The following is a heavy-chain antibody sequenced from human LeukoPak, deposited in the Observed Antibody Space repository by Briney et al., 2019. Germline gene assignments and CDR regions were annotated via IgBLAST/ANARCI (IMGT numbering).Heavy chain of an antibody. CDR2: IYYSGST. J-gene: IGHJ2*01. Sequence: SETLSLTCTVSGGSISSHYWSWIRQPPGKGLEWIGYIYYSGSTNYNPSLKSRVTISVDTSKNQFSLKLSSVTAADTAVHYCARDGCSSTSCYSPGDWYFDLWGRGTLVTVSS. CDR1: GGSISSHY. V-gene: IGHV4-59*11. D-gene: IGHD2-2*02. CDR3: ARDGCSSTSCYSPGDWYFDL.